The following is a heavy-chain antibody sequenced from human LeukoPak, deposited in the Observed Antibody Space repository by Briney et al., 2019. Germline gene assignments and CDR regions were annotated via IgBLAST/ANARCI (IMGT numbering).Heavy chain of an antibody. J-gene: IGHJ4*02. V-gene: IGHV3-23*01. CDR1: AFPFTTFP. CDR2: FSGSGGST. Sequence: GGPLDLPCSPSAFPFTTFPMGWVPQAPGKGLEWVSDFSGSGGSTYYADSVKGRFTISRDNSKNTLYLQMNSLRAEDTAVYYCAKDNDFWSGYFILDYWGQGTLVTVSS. CDR3: AKDNDFWSGYFILDY. D-gene: IGHD3-3*01.